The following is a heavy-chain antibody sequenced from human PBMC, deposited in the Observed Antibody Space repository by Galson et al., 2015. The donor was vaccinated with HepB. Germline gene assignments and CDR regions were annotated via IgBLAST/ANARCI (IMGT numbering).Heavy chain of an antibody. V-gene: IGHV1-18*01. CDR1: GYTFTSYG. Sequence: SVKVSCKGSGYTFTSYGITWVRQAPGQGLEWMGWTSGYNGNIKYAQKLQGRVTMTIDTSTGTAYMELRSLRSDDTAVYYCARGPSITVAAFSDYWGQGTLVTVSS. J-gene: IGHJ4*02. CDR3: ARGPSITVAAFSDY. CDR2: TSGYNGNI. D-gene: IGHD6-19*01.